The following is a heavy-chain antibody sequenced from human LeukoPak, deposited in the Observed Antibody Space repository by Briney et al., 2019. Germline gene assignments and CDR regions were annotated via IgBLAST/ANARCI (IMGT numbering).Heavy chain of an antibody. CDR1: GYTLTELS. D-gene: IGHD1-26*01. CDR3: ARDMKRSRARWENLGFDP. J-gene: IGHJ5*02. V-gene: IGHV1-24*01. Sequence: ASVKVSCKVSGYTLTELSVHWVRQAPGKGLEWMGNFDPKDGDTIYAQRFQGRVTMTEDTSTHTAYMELSSLRSEDTAVYYCARDMKRSRARWENLGFDPWGQGTLVTVSS. CDR2: FDPKDGDT.